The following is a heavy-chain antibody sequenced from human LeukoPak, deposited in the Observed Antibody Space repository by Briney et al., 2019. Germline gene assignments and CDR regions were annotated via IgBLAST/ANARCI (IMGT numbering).Heavy chain of an antibody. V-gene: IGHV3-23*01. D-gene: IGHD5-24*01. CDR2: ISGSGGST. J-gene: IGHJ4*02. CDR1: GFTFSTYG. Sequence: GGSLRLSCAASGFTFSTYGMHWVRQAPGKGLEWVSAISGSGGSTYYADSVKGRFTISRDNSKNTLYLQMNSLRAEDTAVYYCAKNRRGGEMATILDYWGQGTLVTVSS. CDR3: AKNRRGGEMATILDY.